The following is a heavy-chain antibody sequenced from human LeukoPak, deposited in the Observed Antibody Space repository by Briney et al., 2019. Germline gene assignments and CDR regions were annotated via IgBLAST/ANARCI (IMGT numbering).Heavy chain of an antibody. CDR3: VRDSYTNTWHFQEKDY. V-gene: IGHV3-13*01. CDR2: IGRSDDT. J-gene: IGHJ4*02. CDR1: GFTFRSYD. D-gene: IGHD2-2*02. Sequence: GGSLRFSCAASGFTFRSYDMHWVRQAPGKGLEWVSAIGRSDDTYYAGSVKGRFTISRQDAKSSLYLQMNSLRAEDTAVYYCVRDSYTNTWHFQEKDYWGQGTQVTVSS.